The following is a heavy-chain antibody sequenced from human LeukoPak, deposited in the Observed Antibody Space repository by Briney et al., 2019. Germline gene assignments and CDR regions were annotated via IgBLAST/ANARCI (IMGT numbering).Heavy chain of an antibody. D-gene: IGHD2-2*01. J-gene: IGHJ6*03. V-gene: IGHV1-69-2*01. CDR2: VDPEDGET. Sequence: ASVKVSCKVSGYTFTDYYMHWVQQAPGKGLEWMGLVDPEDGETIYAEKFQGRVTITADTSTDTAYMELSSLRSEDTAVYYGATDVHIVVVPAARFYYYYYYMDVWGKGTTVTVSS. CDR1: GYTFTDYY. CDR3: ATDVHIVVVPAARFYYYYYYMDV.